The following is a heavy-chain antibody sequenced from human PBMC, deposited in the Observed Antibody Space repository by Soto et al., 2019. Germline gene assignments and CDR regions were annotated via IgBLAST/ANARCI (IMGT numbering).Heavy chain of an antibody. Sequence: SETLSLTCAVYGGSFSGYYWSWIRQPPGKGLEWTGEINHSGSTNYNPSLKSRVTISVDTSKNQFSLKLSSVTAADTAVYYCATRTRRRGYSGYEKSFDYWGQGTLVTVSS. CDR1: GGSFSGYY. V-gene: IGHV4-34*01. CDR2: INHSGST. CDR3: ATRTRRRGYSGYEKSFDY. D-gene: IGHD5-12*01. J-gene: IGHJ4*02.